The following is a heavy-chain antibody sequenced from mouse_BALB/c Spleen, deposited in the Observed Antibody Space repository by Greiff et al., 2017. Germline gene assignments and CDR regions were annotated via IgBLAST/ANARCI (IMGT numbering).Heavy chain of an antibody. CDR2: INPSTGYT. D-gene: IGHD1-2*01. V-gene: IGHV1-4*02. CDR1: GYTFTSYT. Sequence: QVQLKQSAAELARPGASVKMSCKASGYTFTSYTMHWVKQRPGQGLEWIGYINPSTGYTEYNQKFKDKATLTADKSSSTAYMQLSSLTSEDSAVYYCARGLLRPYFDYWGQGTTLTVSS. CDR3: ARGLLRPYFDY. J-gene: IGHJ2*01.